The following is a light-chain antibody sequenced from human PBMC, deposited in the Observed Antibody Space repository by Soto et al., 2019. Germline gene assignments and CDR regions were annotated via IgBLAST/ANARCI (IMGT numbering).Light chain of an antibody. J-gene: IGKJ2*01. Sequence: DIQMTQSPSSLSASVGDRVTITCRASLDIRKYLNWYQQKPGKAPNLLIYDASNLERGVPSRFSGSGSGTYFTLTISSLQAEDTATYYCQQYDGFPYTFGQGTKVQIK. CDR3: QQYDGFPYT. CDR2: DAS. V-gene: IGKV1-33*01. CDR1: LDIRKY.